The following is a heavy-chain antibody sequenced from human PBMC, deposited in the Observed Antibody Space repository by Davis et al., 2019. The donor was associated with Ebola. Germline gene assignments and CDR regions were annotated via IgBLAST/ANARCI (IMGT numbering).Heavy chain of an antibody. CDR2: ISSDSDYI. CDR1: GFTFRSFW. CDR3: ARDRPLDFFFGDYYGMDV. V-gene: IGHV3-21*01. J-gene: IGHJ6*02. D-gene: IGHD3-16*01. Sequence: GGSLRLSCGASGFTFRSFWMSWVRQAPGKALEWVSSISSDSDYIYYADSAKGRFTISRDNAKNSLFLQMNSLRAEDTAVYYCARDRPLDFFFGDYYGMDVWGQGTTVTVSS.